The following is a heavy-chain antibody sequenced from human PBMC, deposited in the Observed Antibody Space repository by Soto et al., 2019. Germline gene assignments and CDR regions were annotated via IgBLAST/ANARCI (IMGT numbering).Heavy chain of an antibody. CDR2: IIPIFGTA. CDR1: GDTFSGDA. D-gene: IGHD1-1*01. V-gene: IGHV1-69*06. CDR3: ARDDGEIATTFAY. J-gene: IGHJ4*02. Sequence: SVKVSCKASGDTFSGDAISWVRQAPGQGLEWMGGIIPIFGTANYAQKFQGRVTITADKSTSTAYMELSSLRSEDTAVYYCARDDGEIATTFAYWGKGTLVTVPQ.